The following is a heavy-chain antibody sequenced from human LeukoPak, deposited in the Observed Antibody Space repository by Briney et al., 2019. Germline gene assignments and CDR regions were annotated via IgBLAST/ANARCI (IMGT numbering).Heavy chain of an antibody. V-gene: IGHV3-15*01. CDR2: IKSKTDGGTT. J-gene: IGHJ4*02. CDR1: GFTFSNAW. D-gene: IGHD3-22*01. CDR3: TTGSYYDSTDY. Sequence: PGGSLRLSCAASGFTFSNAWMSWVRQAPEKGLQWVGRIKSKTDGGTTDYAAPVEGRFTISRDDSKNILSLQMNSLKTEDTAVYYCTTGSYYDSTDYWGQGTLVTVSS.